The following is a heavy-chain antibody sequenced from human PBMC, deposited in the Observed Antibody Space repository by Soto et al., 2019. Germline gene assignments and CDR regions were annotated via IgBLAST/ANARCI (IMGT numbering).Heavy chain of an antibody. CDR1: GFTFDNYA. J-gene: IGHJ4*02. V-gene: IGHV3-9*01. D-gene: IGHD2-15*01. Sequence: GGSLRLSCAASGFTFDNYAMHWVRQAPGKGLEWVSGISWNSNTIAYADSVKGRFTISRDNAKNSLYLQMNSLRPEDTAVYYCARVQGGSGGKGDPLDLWGQGTLVTVSS. CDR2: ISWNSNTI. CDR3: ARVQGGSGGKGDPLDL.